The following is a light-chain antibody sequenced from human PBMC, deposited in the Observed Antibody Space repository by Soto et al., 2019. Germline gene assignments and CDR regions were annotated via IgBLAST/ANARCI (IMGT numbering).Light chain of an antibody. Sequence: QAVVTQPPSASGTPGQRVTISCSGSSSNIGSNSVYWYQQLPGTAPKLLIYRDNQRPSGVPDRFSGSKSGTSASLAISGLRSEDEADHYCATWDDSLSGHVVFGGGTKLTVL. CDR3: ATWDDSLSGHVV. CDR1: SSNIGSNS. J-gene: IGLJ2*01. V-gene: IGLV1-47*01. CDR2: RDN.